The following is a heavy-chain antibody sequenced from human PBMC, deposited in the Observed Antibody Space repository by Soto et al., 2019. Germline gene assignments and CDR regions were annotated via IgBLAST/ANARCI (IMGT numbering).Heavy chain of an antibody. CDR2: IYYSGST. D-gene: IGHD4-17*01. J-gene: IGHJ4*02. Sequence: SETLSLTCTGSGGSISSYYWSWIRQPPGKGLEWIGYIYYSGSTTYNPSLKSRVTISVDTSKNQFSLKLSSVTAADTAVYYCARRYGPGFDYWGQGTLVTVS. CDR1: GGSISSYY. CDR3: ARRYGPGFDY. V-gene: IGHV4-59*08.